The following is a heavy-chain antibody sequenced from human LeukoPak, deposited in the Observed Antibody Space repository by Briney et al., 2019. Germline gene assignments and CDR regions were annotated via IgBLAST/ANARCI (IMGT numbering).Heavy chain of an antibody. Sequence: PSETLSLTCTVSGGSISSGSYYWSWIRQPAGKGLEWIRRIYTSGSTNYNPSLKSRVTISVDTSKNQFSLKLSSVTAADTAVYYCARDSYYYDSSGYHNWFDPWGQGTLVTVSS. CDR1: GGSISSGSYY. D-gene: IGHD3-22*01. CDR2: IYTSGST. CDR3: ARDSYYYDSSGYHNWFDP. J-gene: IGHJ5*02. V-gene: IGHV4-61*02.